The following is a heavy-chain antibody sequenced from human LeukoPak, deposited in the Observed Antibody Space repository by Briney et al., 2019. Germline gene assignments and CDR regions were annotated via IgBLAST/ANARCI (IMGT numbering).Heavy chain of an antibody. D-gene: IGHD3-22*01. V-gene: IGHV3-23*01. CDR1: GFTFSDHA. CDR3: AKGSYYDSSGSFYFDY. J-gene: IGHJ4*02. Sequence: PGGSLRLSCAASGFTFSDHAMSWVRQAPAKGLEWVSSINGNGGGSYYIDSVKGRFTVSRDNSENALYLQVNSLGTEDTAAYYCAKGSYYDSSGSFYFDYWGQGTLVTVSS. CDR2: INGNGGGS.